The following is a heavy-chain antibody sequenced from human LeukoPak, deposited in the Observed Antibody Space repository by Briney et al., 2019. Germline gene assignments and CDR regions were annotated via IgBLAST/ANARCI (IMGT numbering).Heavy chain of an antibody. D-gene: IGHD3-22*01. Sequence: GSSVKVSCKASGGTFSSYAISWVRQAPGQGLEWMGGIIPIFGTANYAQKFQGRVTITADESTSTAYMELSSLRSEDTAVYYCARGGRGSAAVVAPRSFDIWGQGTMVTVSS. V-gene: IGHV1-69*01. CDR2: IIPIFGTA. CDR3: ARGGRGSAAVVAPRSFDI. J-gene: IGHJ3*02. CDR1: GGTFSSYA.